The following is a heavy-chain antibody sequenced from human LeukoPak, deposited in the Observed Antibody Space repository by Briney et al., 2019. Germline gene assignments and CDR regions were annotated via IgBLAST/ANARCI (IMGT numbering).Heavy chain of an antibody. V-gene: IGHV1-18*01. D-gene: IGHD2-8*01. J-gene: IGHJ4*02. CDR3: ARSGGNDIVLTGWGI. CDR1: GYTFTSYG. Sequence: ASVKVSCKASGYTFTSYGISWVRRAPGQGLEWMGWISAYNGNTNYAQKLQGRVTMTTDTSTSTAYMELRSLRSDDTAVYYCARSGGNDIVLTGWGIWGQGTLVTVSS. CDR2: ISAYNGNT.